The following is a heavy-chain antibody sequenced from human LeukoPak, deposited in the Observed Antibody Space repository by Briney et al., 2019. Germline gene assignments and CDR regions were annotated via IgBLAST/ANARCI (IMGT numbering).Heavy chain of an antibody. D-gene: IGHD1-1*01. V-gene: IGHV3-11*01. CDR2: ISSSGSTI. CDR3: ARNRRRGNDDGY. J-gene: IGHJ4*02. CDR1: GFTFSDYY. Sequence: PGGTLRLSCAASGFTFSDYYMSWIRQAPGKGLGWVSYISSSGSTIYYADSVKGRFTISRDNAKNSLYLQMNSLRAEDTAVYYCARNRRRGNDDGYWGQGTLVTVSS.